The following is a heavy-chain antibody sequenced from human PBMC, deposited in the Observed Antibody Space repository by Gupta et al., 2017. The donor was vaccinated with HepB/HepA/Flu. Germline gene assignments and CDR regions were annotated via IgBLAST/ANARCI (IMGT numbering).Heavy chain of an antibody. CDR2: IYYRGST. V-gene: IGHV4-61*08. CDR3: ARVSNWFDP. CDR1: GGSVSSGGFY. J-gene: IGHJ5*02. Sequence: QVQLQESGPGLVKPSETLSLTCTVSGGSVSSGGFYWSWIRQPPGKELEWIGYIYYRGSTNYNPSLKNRVSISLDTSNSQFSLKLTSVTAADTAVYYCARVSNWFDPWGQGTLVTVSS.